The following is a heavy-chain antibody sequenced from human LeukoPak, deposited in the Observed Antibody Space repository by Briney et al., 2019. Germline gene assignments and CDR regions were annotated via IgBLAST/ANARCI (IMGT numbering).Heavy chain of an antibody. D-gene: IGHD2-2*01. CDR2: ISSSSSYI. CDR3: ARIRSTSDY. V-gene: IGHV3-21*01. Sequence: GGSLRLSCAASGFTFSSYAMHWVRQAPGKGLEWVSSISSSSSYIYCADSVKGRFTISRDNAKNSLYLQMNSLRAEDTAVYYCARIRSTSDYWGQGTLVTVSS. CDR1: GFTFSSYA. J-gene: IGHJ4*02.